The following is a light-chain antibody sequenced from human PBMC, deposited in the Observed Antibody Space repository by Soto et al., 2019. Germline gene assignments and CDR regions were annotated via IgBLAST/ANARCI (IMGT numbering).Light chain of an antibody. CDR3: QQSYSTPPT. CDR2: RVS. J-gene: IGKJ1*01. V-gene: IGKV1-39*01. Sequence: DIQMTQSPSSLSASVRERVTIACRASQSSTNNLNWYQQKPGRAPKLLIYRVSNLQSGVPPRFSGGGSGTDFTLTISGLQPDDFATYYCQQSYSTPPTFGQGTKVE. CDR1: QSSTNN.